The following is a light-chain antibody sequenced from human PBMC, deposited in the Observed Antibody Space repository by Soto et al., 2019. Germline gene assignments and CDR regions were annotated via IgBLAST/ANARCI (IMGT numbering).Light chain of an antibody. CDR3: QQYGSSSYT. CDR1: QSVNSNY. J-gene: IGKJ2*01. Sequence: EVVLTQSPGTLSLSPGERATLSCRASQSVNSNYLAWYQQQPGQAPRLLIHGASSRATGIPDRFSGSGSGTDFTLTISRLEPEDFAVYYCQQYGSSSYTFGQGTKLEIK. V-gene: IGKV3-20*01. CDR2: GAS.